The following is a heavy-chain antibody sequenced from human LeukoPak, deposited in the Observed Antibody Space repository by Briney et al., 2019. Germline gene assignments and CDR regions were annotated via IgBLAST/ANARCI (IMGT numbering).Heavy chain of an antibody. D-gene: IGHD5-24*01. V-gene: IGHV1-46*01. J-gene: IGHJ5*02. CDR2: INPSGTGT. CDR1: GYTITNNY. CDR3: ATDHSMANTAWWFDP. Sequence: ASVKVSCKASGYTITNNYMHWVRQAPGQGLKWMGVINPSGTGTSYAQKFQGRITMSRDTSTSTVYMELSSLRSEGTAFYYCATDHSMANTAWWFDPWGQGTLVTVSS.